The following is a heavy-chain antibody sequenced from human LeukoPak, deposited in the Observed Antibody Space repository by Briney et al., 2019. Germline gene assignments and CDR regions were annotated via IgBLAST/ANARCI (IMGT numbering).Heavy chain of an antibody. CDR2: VSDTGRA. Sequence: PSETLSLTCTVCGGSITGYYWTWIRQPAGKGLEWIGRVSDTGRAYYNPSLERRVTISLDTSNNRFSLKVTSVTAADTAVYYCAREGWTAGPYDYWGQGTLVTVSS. CDR3: AREGWTAGPYDY. J-gene: IGHJ4*02. D-gene: IGHD6-19*01. CDR1: GGSITGYY. V-gene: IGHV4-4*07.